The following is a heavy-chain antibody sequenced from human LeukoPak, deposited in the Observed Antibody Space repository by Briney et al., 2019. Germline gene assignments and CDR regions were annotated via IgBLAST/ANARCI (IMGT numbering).Heavy chain of an antibody. CDR3: AKEGQQQLVPNYYYMDV. CDR1: GFTFSSYG. D-gene: IGHD6-13*01. V-gene: IGHV3-33*06. J-gene: IGHJ6*03. CDR2: IRYDGSNK. Sequence: GGSLRLSCAASGFTFSSYGMLWVRQAPGKGLEWVAVIRYDGSNKYYADSVKGRFTISRDNSKNTLYLQMNSLRAEDTAVYYCAKEGQQQLVPNYYYMDVWGKGTTVTVSS.